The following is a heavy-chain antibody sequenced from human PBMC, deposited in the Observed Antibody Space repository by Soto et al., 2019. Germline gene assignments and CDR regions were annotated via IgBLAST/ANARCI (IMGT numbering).Heavy chain of an antibody. CDR2: IRSSGDDT. D-gene: IGHD1-1*01. CDR3: ATGVERLFS. J-gene: IGHJ5*02. Sequence: GGSLRLSCAASGFTFSSYAMSWVRQAPGKGLEWVSGIRSSGDDTYYADSVRGRFTISRDNSQNTLYLQMNSLRAEDTAVYYCATGVERLFSWGQGTLVTVSS. CDR1: GFTFSSYA. V-gene: IGHV3-23*01.